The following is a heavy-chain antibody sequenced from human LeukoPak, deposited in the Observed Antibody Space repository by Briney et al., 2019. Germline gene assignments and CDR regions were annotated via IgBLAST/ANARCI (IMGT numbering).Heavy chain of an antibody. J-gene: IGHJ5*02. CDR3: ARTPYPENWFDP. Sequence: GASVKVSCKASGGTFSSYAISWVRQAPGQGLEWMGGIIPIFGTANYAQKFQGRVTITRNTSISTAYMELSSLRSEDTAVYYCARTPYPENWFDPWGQGTLVTVSS. CDR2: IIPIFGTA. V-gene: IGHV1-69*05. D-gene: IGHD2-2*01. CDR1: GGTFSSYA.